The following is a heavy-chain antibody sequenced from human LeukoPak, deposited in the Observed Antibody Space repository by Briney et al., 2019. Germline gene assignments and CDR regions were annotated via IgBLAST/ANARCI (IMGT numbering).Heavy chain of an antibody. V-gene: IGHV4-61*02. CDR2: IYTSGST. CDR1: GGSISSGSYF. CDR3: ARVNPGMAAIDY. D-gene: IGHD2-15*01. J-gene: IGHJ4*02. Sequence: KPSQTLSLTCTVSGGSISSGSYFWRGVRQPPGKGLEWIGRIYTSGSTTYNPSLKSRVTISVDTSKNQFSLRLSSVTAADTAVYYCARVNPGMAAIDYWGQGTLVTVSS.